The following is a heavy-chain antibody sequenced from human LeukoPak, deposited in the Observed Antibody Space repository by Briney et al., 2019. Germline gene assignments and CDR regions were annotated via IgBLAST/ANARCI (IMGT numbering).Heavy chain of an antibody. J-gene: IGHJ4*02. Sequence: PGGSLRLSCAASGFTFSSYWMSWVRQAPGKGLEWVANIKQDGSEKYYVDSVKGRFTISRDNAKSSLYLQMNSLRAEDTAMYYCASEGYTGSYPDYWGQGTLVTVSS. CDR1: GFTFSSYW. V-gene: IGHV3-7*01. CDR2: IKQDGSEK. D-gene: IGHD1-26*01. CDR3: ASEGYTGSYPDY.